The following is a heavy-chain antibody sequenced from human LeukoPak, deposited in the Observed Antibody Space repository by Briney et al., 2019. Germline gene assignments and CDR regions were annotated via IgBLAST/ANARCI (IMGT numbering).Heavy chain of an antibody. J-gene: IGHJ4*02. Sequence: GGSLRLSCEATGFTFSSYGMHWVRQAPGRGLEWVAVISYDGSNKYYGDSVKGRLAISRDNSKNMLYLQMNSLRAEDTAVYYCARDTGLDYWGQGTLVTVSS. V-gene: IGHV3-30*03. CDR1: GFTFSSYG. CDR2: ISYDGSNK. CDR3: ARDTGLDY. D-gene: IGHD4-17*01.